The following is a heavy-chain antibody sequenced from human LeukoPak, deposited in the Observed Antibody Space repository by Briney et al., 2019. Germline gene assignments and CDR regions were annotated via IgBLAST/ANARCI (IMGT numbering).Heavy chain of an antibody. J-gene: IGHJ4*02. CDR2: IYHSGST. V-gene: IGHV4-30-2*01. D-gene: IGHD1-7*01. CDR3: ARGGLELDY. Sequence: SETLSPTCAVSGGSISSGGYSWSWIRQPPGKGLEWIGYIYHSGSTYYNPSLKSRVTISVDRSKNQFSLKLNSVTAADTAVYYCARGGLELDYWGQGTLVTVSS. CDR1: GGSISSGGYS.